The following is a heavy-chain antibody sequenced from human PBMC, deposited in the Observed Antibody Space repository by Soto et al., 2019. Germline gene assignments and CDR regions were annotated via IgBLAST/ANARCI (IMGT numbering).Heavy chain of an antibody. CDR3: AKGANYYDSNGFYLFNF. J-gene: IGHJ4*02. CDR2: VSYDGSNK. D-gene: IGHD3-22*01. V-gene: IGHV3-30*18. CDR1: GFTFDTCG. Sequence: PGGSLRLSCAASGFTFDTCGMHWVRQAPGRGLEWVAIVSYDGSNKQYPESVKGRFTISRDNSNNTLYLQMDSLRPEDTAVYYCAKGANYYDSNGFYLFNFWGQGTPVTVSS.